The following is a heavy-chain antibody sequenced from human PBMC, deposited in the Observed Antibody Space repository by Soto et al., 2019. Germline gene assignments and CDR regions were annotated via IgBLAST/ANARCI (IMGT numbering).Heavy chain of an antibody. V-gene: IGHV2-5*01. CDR3: ARGLATLPVFAFDI. CDR2: IYWSGDE. D-gene: IGHD6-6*01. J-gene: IGHJ3*02. Sequence: QGTLKESGPTLVKPTQTLTLTCSFSGFSLSTSGVGVGWIRQSPGKALEWLALIYWSGDEHYRPSLKSRLSIIKDTSKNHELLIKTDMDPVDTATYYCARGLATLPVFAFDIWGQGTMVTVSS. CDR1: GFSLSTSGVG.